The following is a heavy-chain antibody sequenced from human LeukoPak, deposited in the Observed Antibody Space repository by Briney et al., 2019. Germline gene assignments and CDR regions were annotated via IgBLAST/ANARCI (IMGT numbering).Heavy chain of an antibody. V-gene: IGHV3-20*04. D-gene: IGHD6-19*01. Sequence: PGGSLRLSCAASGFTFDDYGMSWVRQAPGKGLEWVSGINWNGGSTGYADSVKGRFTISGDNAKNSLYLQMNSLRAEDTALYYCARVGSIAVAGYIDYWGQGTLVTVSS. J-gene: IGHJ4*02. CDR3: ARVGSIAVAGYIDY. CDR1: GFTFDDYG. CDR2: INWNGGST.